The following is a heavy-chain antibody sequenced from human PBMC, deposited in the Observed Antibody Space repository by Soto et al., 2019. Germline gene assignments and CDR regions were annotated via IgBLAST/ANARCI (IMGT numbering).Heavy chain of an antibody. D-gene: IGHD3-3*01. CDR1: GFTFSSYS. V-gene: IGHV3-30-3*02. CDR2: ISYDGSNK. Sequence: PGGSLRLSCVASGFTFSSYSLYGVRQAPGKGLEWVALISYDGSNKHYADSVKGRFTVSRDTSKNTLYLQMNSLRAEDTAVYYCSKARGTYYDFWSGNGCDYWGLGTLVTVSS. J-gene: IGHJ4*02. CDR3: SKARGTYYDFWSGNGCDY.